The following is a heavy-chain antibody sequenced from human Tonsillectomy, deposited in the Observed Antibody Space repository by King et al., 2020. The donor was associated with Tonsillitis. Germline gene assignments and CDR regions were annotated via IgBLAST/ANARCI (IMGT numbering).Heavy chain of an antibody. D-gene: IGHD3-22*01. Sequence: VQLGESGAEVKKPGSSVKVSCNASGGTFSSYAISWVRQAPGQGLEWMGGSIPIFGTANYAQKFQGRGTITADESTGTAYMELSSLRSEDTAVYYCAREDTYYYDSRRRDNWYFDLWGRGTLVTVSS. CDR3: AREDTYYYDSRRRDNWYFDL. J-gene: IGHJ2*01. CDR2: SIPIFGTA. CDR1: GGTFSSYA. V-gene: IGHV1-69*01.